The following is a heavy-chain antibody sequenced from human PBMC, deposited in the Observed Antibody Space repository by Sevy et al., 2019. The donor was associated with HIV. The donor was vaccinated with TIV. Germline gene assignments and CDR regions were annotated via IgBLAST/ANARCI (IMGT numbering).Heavy chain of an antibody. CDR2: MNPNSGNT. Sequence: ASVKVSCKASGYTFTSYDINWVRQATGQGLEWMGWMNPNSGNTGYAQKFQGRVTMTRNTSISTAYMELSSLRSEDTAVYYCEREGFHYYGMDVWGQGTTVTVSS. V-gene: IGHV1-8*01. J-gene: IGHJ6*02. D-gene: IGHD3-10*01. CDR3: EREGFHYYGMDV. CDR1: GYTFTSYD.